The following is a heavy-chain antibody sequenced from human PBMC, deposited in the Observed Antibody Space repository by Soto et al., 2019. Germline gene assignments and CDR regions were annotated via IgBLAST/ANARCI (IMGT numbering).Heavy chain of an antibody. CDR2: ISSSSSTI. V-gene: IGHV3-48*01. J-gene: IGHJ3*02. D-gene: IGHD2-15*01. CDR1: GFTFSSYS. CDR3: ARDMSWAPILTDSSDAFDI. Sequence: EVQLVESGGGLVQPGGYLRLSCAASGFTFSSYSMNWVRQAPGNGLEWVSYISSSSSTIYYEDSVKGRFTISRDNDNNSLYLQMNSLRAGDTAVYYCARDMSWAPILTDSSDAFDIWGQGTMVTVSS.